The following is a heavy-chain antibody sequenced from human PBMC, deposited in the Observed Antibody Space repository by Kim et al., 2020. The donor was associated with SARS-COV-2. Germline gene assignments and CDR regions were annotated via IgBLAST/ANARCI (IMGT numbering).Heavy chain of an antibody. CDR1: GFTFSNYA. Sequence: GGSLRLSCAASGFTFSNYAMHWVRQAPGKGLEWVAVISYDGSNKYYADSVKGRFTISRDNSKNTLYLQMNSLRAEDTAVYYCAREVGYPPHYYYYYGMDV. J-gene: IGHJ6*01. CDR3: AREVGYPPHYYYYYGMDV. V-gene: IGHV3-30*04. CDR2: ISYDGSNK. D-gene: IGHD5-12*01.